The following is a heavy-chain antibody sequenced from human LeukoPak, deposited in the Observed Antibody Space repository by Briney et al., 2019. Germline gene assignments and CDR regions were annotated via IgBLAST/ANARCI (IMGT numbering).Heavy chain of an antibody. J-gene: IGHJ3*02. CDR1: GFTVSAYW. CDR2: IDQDGSEK. Sequence: PGGSLRLSCAASGFTVSAYWMSWVRQAPGKGLEWVANIDQDGSEKYSVDAVKGRFTISRDNAKNSLYLQMNSLRAEDTAVYYCARVFGAAFDIWGQGTLVTVSS. D-gene: IGHD3-16*01. CDR3: ARVFGAAFDI. V-gene: IGHV3-7*05.